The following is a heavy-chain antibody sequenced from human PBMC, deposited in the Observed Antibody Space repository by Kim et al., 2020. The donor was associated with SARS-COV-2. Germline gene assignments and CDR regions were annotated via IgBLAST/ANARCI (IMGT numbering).Heavy chain of an antibody. V-gene: IGHV1-69*02. D-gene: IGHD3-22*01. CDR1: GGTFSSYT. J-gene: IGHJ6*02. CDR2: IIPILGIA. CDR3: ARWHYDSSGYWADYYYGMDV. Sequence: SVKVSCKASGGTFSSYTISWVRQAPGQGLEWMGRIIPILGIANYAQKFQGRVTITADKSTSTAYMELSSLRSEDTAVYYCARWHYDSSGYWADYYYGMDVWGQGTTVTVSS.